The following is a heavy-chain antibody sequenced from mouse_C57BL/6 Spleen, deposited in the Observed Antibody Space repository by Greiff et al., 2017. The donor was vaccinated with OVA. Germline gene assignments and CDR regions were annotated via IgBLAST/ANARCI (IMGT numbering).Heavy chain of an antibody. CDR2: IYPRSGNT. D-gene: IGHD1-1*01. CDR3: AFITTVGEYFDY. J-gene: IGHJ2*01. V-gene: IGHV1-81*01. CDR1: GYTFTSYG. Sequence: VQLQQSGAELARPGASVTLSCKASGYTFTSYGISWVKQRTGQGLEWIGEIYPRSGNTYYNEKFKGKATLTADKSSRTAYMELRSLTSEDSAVYFCAFITTVGEYFDYWGQGTTLTVSS.